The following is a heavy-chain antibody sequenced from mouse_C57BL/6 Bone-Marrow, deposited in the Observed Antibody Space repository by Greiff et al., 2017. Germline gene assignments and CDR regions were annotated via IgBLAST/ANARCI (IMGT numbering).Heavy chain of an antibody. D-gene: IGHD1-1*01. CDR3: ARQITSFDY. CDR2: ISSGGSYT. J-gene: IGHJ2*01. Sequence: EVKLQESGGDLVKPGGSLKLSCAASGFTFSSYGMSWVRQTPDKRLEWVATISSGGSYTYYPDSVKGRFTISRDNDKNTLYLQMSSLKSEDTAMYYCARQITSFDYWGQGTTLTVSS. CDR1: GFTFSSYG. V-gene: IGHV5-6*01.